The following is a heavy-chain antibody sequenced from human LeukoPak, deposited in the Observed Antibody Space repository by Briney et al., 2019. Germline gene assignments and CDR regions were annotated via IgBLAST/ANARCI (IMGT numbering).Heavy chain of an antibody. Sequence: GGSLTLSCTASGFTFGDYAMSWVRQAPGKGLEWVGFIRSKAYGGTTEYAASVKGRFTISRDDSKSIAYLQMNSLKTEDTAVYYCTRGGFWSGYYINYFDYWGQGTLVTVSS. CDR1: GFTFGDYA. CDR3: TRGGFWSGYYINYFDY. D-gene: IGHD3-3*01. V-gene: IGHV3-49*04. CDR2: IRSKAYGGTT. J-gene: IGHJ4*02.